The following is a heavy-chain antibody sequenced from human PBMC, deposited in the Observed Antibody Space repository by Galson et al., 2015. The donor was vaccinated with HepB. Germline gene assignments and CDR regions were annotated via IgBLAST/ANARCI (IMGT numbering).Heavy chain of an antibody. Sequence: SLRLSCAASGFIFSDHYIDWVRQAPGKGLEWVGRTRNKANSFTTEYAASVKGRFTISRDDSKNSLYLQMNSLETEDTAVYYCARLSSSWYAYDYWGQGTLVTVSS. CDR2: TRNKANSFTT. V-gene: IGHV3-72*01. CDR3: ARLSSSWYAYDY. J-gene: IGHJ4*02. CDR1: GFIFSDHY. D-gene: IGHD6-13*01.